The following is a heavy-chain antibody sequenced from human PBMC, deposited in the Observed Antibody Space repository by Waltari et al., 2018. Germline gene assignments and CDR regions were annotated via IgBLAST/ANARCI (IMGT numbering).Heavy chain of an antibody. CDR3: VRGGAAAAILDY. CDR1: GGSISSGDYY. J-gene: IGHJ4*02. V-gene: IGHV4-30-4*08. CDR2: IYYSGST. Sequence: QVQLQESGPGLVKPSQTLSLTCTVSGGSISSGDYYWSWIRQPPGKGLEWIGYIYYSGSTYYNPSLKSRVTIAVDTSKNQFSLKLSAVTAADTAVYYCVRGGAAAAILDYWGQGTLVTVSS. D-gene: IGHD2-2*02.